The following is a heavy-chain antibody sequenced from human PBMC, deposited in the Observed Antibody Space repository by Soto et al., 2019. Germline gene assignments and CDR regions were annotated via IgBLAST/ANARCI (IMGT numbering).Heavy chain of an antibody. J-gene: IGHJ6*02. V-gene: IGHV1-46*01. CDR3: ARDGQTMDYYYGMDV. CDR2: INPSGGST. Sequence: ASVKVSCKASGYTFTSYYMHWVRQAPGQGLEWMGIINPSGGSTSYAQKFQGRVTMTRDTSTSTVYMELSSLRSEDTAVYYCARDGQTMDYYYGMDVWGQGTTVTVSS. CDR1: GYTFTSYY.